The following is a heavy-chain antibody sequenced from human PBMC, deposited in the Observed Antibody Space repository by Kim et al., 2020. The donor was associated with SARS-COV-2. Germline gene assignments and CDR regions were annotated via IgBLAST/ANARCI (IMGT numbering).Heavy chain of an antibody. V-gene: IGHV4-59*01. Sequence: SETLSLTCTVSGGSISSYYWSWIRQPPGKGLEWIGYIYYSGSTNYNPSLKSRVTISVDTSKNQFSLKLSSVTAADTAVYYCARATDYGGNHVVWGQGTLVTVSS. CDR1: GGSISSYY. CDR2: IYYSGST. CDR3: ARATDYGGNHVV. J-gene: IGHJ1*01. D-gene: IGHD4-17*01.